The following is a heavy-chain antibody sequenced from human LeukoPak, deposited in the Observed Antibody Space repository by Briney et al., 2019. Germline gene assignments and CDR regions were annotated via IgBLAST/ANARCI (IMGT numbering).Heavy chain of an antibody. J-gene: IGHJ4*02. D-gene: IGHD2-15*01. CDR1: GYTFTGYY. CDR3: ARTYFYCSGGSCFSAYYFDY. Sequence: ASVKVSCKASGYTFTGYYMHWVRQAPGQGLEWMGWINPNSGGTNYAQKFQGRVTMTRDTSISTAYMELNRLRSDDAAVYYCARTYFYCSGGSCFSAYYFDYWGQGTLVTVS. V-gene: IGHV1-2*02. CDR2: INPNSGGT.